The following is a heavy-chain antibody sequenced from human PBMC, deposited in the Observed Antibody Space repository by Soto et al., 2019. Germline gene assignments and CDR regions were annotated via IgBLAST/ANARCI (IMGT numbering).Heavy chain of an antibody. J-gene: IGHJ3*02. CDR3: ASGGGYSYGLSAFDI. V-gene: IGHV1-69*02. CDR1: GGTFSSYT. D-gene: IGHD5-18*01. Sequence: QVQLVQSGAEVKKPGSSVKVSCKASGGTFSSYTISWVRQAPGQGLEWMGRIIPILGIANYAQKFQGRVTITPGKSTSTAYMELSSLRSEDTAVYYCASGGGYSYGLSAFDIWGQGTMVTVSS. CDR2: IIPILGIA.